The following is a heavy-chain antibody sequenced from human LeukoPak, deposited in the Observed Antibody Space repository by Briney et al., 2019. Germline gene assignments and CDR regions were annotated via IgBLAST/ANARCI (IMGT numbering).Heavy chain of an antibody. J-gene: IGHJ3*02. CDR2: INHSGST. D-gene: IGHD3-9*01. V-gene: IGHV4-34*01. Sequence: SETLSLTCAVYGGSFSGYYWSWIRQPPGKGLEWIGEINHSGSTNYNPSLKSRVTISVDTSKNQFSLKLSSVTAAATAVYYCARSAYFDCLLGGDAFDIWGQGTMVTVSS. CDR3: ARSAYFDCLLGGDAFDI. CDR1: GGSFSGYY.